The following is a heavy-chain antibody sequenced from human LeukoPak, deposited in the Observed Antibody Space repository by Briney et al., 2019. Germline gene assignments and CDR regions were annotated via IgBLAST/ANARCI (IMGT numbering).Heavy chain of an antibody. CDR1: GGSISSYY. V-gene: IGHV4-59*12. Sequence: SETLSLTCTVSGGSISSYYWSWIRQPPGKGLEWIGYIYHSGSTYYNPSLKSRVTISVDRSKNQFSLKLSSVTAADTAVYYCARGTYYYDSSGYYYVRPYFDYWGQGTLVTVSS. J-gene: IGHJ4*02. CDR3: ARGTYYYDSSGYYYVRPYFDY. D-gene: IGHD3-22*01. CDR2: IYHSGST.